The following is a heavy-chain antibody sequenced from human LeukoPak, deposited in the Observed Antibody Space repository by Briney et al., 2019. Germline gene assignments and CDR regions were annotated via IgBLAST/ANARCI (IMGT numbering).Heavy chain of an antibody. CDR3: ARHQTSYDFWSGYFNWFDP. J-gene: IGHJ5*02. D-gene: IGHD3-3*01. CDR2: IYTSGST. V-gene: IGHV4-4*09. Sequence: SETLSLTCTVSGDSISSYYWSWIRQPPGKGLEWIGYIYTSGSTNYNPSLKSRVTISVDTSKNQFSLKLSSVTAADTAVYYCARHQTSYDFWSGYFNWFDPWGQGTLVTVSS. CDR1: GDSISSYY.